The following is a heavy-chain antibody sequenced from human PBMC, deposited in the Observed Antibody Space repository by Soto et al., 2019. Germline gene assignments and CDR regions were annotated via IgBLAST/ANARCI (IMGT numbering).Heavy chain of an antibody. D-gene: IGHD3-22*01. V-gene: IGHV1-24*01. J-gene: IGHJ5*02. CDR3: ATVPHAYYDSSGYKPLFDP. CDR1: GYTLTELS. CDR2: FDPEDGET. Sequence: AASVKVSCKVSGYTLTELSMHWVRQAPGKGLEWMGGFDPEDGETIYAQKFQGRVTMTEDTSTDTAYMELSSLRSEDTAVYYCATVPHAYYDSSGYKPLFDPWRQGTLVTVSS.